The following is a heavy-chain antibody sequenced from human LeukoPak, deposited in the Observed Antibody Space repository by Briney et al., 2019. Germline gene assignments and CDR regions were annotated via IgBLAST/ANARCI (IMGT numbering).Heavy chain of an antibody. D-gene: IGHD1-14*01. CDR3: ARDHRMPGITSGISFDY. J-gene: IGHJ4*02. V-gene: IGHV3-74*01. Sequence: PGGSLRLSCAASGFTFSSYWMHWVRQAPGKGLVWVSRINSDGSSTSYADSVKGRFTISRDNAKNTLYLQMNSLRDEDTAVYYCARDHRMPGITSGISFDYWGQGTLVTVSS. CDR2: INSDGSST. CDR1: GFTFSSYW.